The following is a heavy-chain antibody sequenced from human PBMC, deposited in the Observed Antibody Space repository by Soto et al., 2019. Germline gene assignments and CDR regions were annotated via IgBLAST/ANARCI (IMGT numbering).Heavy chain of an antibody. CDR3: ARLGFNYDFLSGYYNVHHYYGIDV. J-gene: IGHJ6*02. V-gene: IGHV5-51*01. D-gene: IGHD3-3*01. CDR2: IFPHDSDI. Sequence: PGESLKISCKGSGYSFTSYWIGWVRQMPGKGLECMGIIFPHDSDIRYSPSFEGQVTISADKSINSVYLQWSSLKASDTATYYCARLGFNYDFLSGYYNVHHYYGIDVWGQGTTVTVS. CDR1: GYSFTSYW.